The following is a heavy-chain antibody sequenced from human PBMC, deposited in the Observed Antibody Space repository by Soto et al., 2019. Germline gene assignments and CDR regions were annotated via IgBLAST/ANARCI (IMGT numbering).Heavy chain of an antibody. V-gene: IGHV1-3*01. CDR3: AGRGYSYGYLAAFDI. CDR2: INAGNGNT. D-gene: IGHD5-18*01. CDR1: GYTFTSFA. J-gene: IGHJ3*02. Sequence: ASLKVSCQASGYTFTSFAIHLGGQAPRQRLEWMGWINAGNGNTKYSQKFQGRVTITRDTSASTAYMELSSLRSEDTAVYYCAGRGYSYGYLAAFDIWGQGTMVTVSS.